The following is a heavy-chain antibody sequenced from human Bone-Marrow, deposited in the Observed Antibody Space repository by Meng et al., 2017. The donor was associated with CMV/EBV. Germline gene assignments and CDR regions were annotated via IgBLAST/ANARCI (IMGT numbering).Heavy chain of an antibody. V-gene: IGHV1-46*01. D-gene: IGHD2/OR15-2a*01. CDR2: INPSGGST. Sequence: ASVKVSCKASGGTFSSYAISWVRQAPGQGLEWMGIINPSGGSTSYAQKFQGRVTMTRDTSTSTVYMELSSLRSEDTAVYYCAVEAHPKNYFNYWGQGTLVTVSS. CDR3: AVEAHPKNYFNY. CDR1: GGTFSSYA. J-gene: IGHJ4*02.